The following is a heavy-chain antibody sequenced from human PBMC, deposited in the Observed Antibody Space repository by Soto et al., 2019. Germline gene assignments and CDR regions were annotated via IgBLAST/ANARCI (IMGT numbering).Heavy chain of an antibody. CDR1: GFTFRSYA. CDR2: ISYDGSNK. D-gene: IGHD3-22*01. Sequence: GGSLRLSWAASGFTFRSYAMHWVRQAPGKGLEWVAVISYDGSNKYYADSVKGRFTISRDNSKNTLYLQMNSLRAEDTAVYYCAGGCLDYDSSGYCPDAFDIWGQGTMVTVSS. J-gene: IGHJ3*02. CDR3: AGGCLDYDSSGYCPDAFDI. V-gene: IGHV3-30*04.